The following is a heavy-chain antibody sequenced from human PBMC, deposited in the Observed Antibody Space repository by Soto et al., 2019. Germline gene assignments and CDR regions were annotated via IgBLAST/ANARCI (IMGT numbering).Heavy chain of an antibody. V-gene: IGHV4-30-4*01. J-gene: IGHJ5*02. Sequence: SETLSLTCTVSGGSISSGDYYWSWIRPPPGKGLEWIGYIYYSGSTYYNPSLKSRVTISVDTSKNQFSLKLSSVTAADTAVYYCARDSPTEIAAAAPFDPWGQGTLVTVSS. CDR2: IYYSGST. D-gene: IGHD6-13*01. CDR3: ARDSPTEIAAAAPFDP. CDR1: GGSISSGDYY.